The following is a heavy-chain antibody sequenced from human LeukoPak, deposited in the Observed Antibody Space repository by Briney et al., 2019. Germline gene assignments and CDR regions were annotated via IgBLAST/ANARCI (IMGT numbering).Heavy chain of an antibody. D-gene: IGHD6-19*01. CDR2: ISGSGGST. J-gene: IGHJ4*02. V-gene: IGHV3-23*01. CDR1: GFTFSSYA. Sequence: GGSLRLSCAASGFTFSSYAMSWVRQAPGEGLEWVSAISGSGGSTYYADSVKGRFTISRDNSKNTLYLQMNSLRAEDTAVYYCAKRGRIEVAGPLDYWGQGTLVIVSS. CDR3: AKRGRIEVAGPLDY.